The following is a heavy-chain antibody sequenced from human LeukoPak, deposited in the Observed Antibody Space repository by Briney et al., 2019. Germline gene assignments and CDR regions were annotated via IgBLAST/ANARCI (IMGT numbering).Heavy chain of an antibody. J-gene: IGHJ4*02. CDR1: GYTVTSDV. D-gene: IGHD6-19*01. CDR2: ISAYNGNT. Sequence: ASVKVSCKASGYTVTSDVISWVRQAPGQGLEWMGWISAYNGNTNYAQKLQGRVTMTTDTSTSTAYMELRSLRSDDPAVYYCARDRYRGRIAVAGTLSAYWGQGTLVTVSS. V-gene: IGHV1-18*01. CDR3: ARDRYRGRIAVAGTLSAY.